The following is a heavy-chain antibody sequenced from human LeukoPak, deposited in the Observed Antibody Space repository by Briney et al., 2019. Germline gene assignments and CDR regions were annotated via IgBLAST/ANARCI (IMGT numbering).Heavy chain of an antibody. J-gene: IGHJ4*02. CDR3: ARGRHGGYRY. V-gene: IGHV4-34*01. D-gene: IGHD5-12*01. CDR1: GGSFSGYH. CDR2: INHSGST. Sequence: TSETLSLTCAVYGGSFSGYHWSWIRQPPGKGLEWIGEINHSGSTNYNPSLKSRVTISVDTSKNQFFLKLSSVTAADTAVYYCARGRHGGYRYWGQGTLVTVSS.